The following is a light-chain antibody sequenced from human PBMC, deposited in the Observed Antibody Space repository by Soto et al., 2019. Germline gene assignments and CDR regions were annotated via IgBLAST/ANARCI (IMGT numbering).Light chain of an antibody. CDR3: TAWDNSLRGRV. CDR2: SDD. Sequence: QSGLTQPPSASGTPGQRVTISCSGSSSNIGSHTVNWYQQLPGTAPKLLIYSDDRRPSGVPDRFSGSKSGTSVSLAISGLQSEDEADYYCTAWDNSLRGRVFGGGTKVTVL. J-gene: IGLJ3*02. V-gene: IGLV1-44*01. CDR1: SSNIGSHT.